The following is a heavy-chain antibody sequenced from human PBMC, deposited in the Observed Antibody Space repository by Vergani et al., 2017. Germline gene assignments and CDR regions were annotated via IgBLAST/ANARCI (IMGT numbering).Heavy chain of an antibody. D-gene: IGHD6-19*01. CDR1: GFTFTSSA. CDR2: IVVGSGNT. Sequence: QMQLVQSGPEVKKPGTSVKVSCKASGFTFTSSAVQWVRQARGQRLEWIGWIVVGSGNTNYAQKFQERVTITRDMSTSTAYMGLSSLRSEDTAVYYCAAEHRRGIAVAGSYYFDYWGQGSLVTVSS. J-gene: IGHJ4*02. CDR3: AAEHRRGIAVAGSYYFDY. V-gene: IGHV1-58*01.